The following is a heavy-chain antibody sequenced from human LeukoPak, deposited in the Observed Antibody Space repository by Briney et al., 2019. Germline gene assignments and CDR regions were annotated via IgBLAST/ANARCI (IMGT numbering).Heavy chain of an antibody. Sequence: GGSLRLSCAASGFTFKLYWMHWVRQVPGKRPVWVSRINDDGSDTIYADSVKGRFTISRDNAKNTLYLQMNSLRAEDTAVYYCARDGGLERSEYYFDYWGQGTLVTVSS. J-gene: IGHJ4*02. CDR2: INDDGSDT. CDR1: GFTFKLYW. D-gene: IGHD1-1*01. V-gene: IGHV3-74*01. CDR3: ARDGGLERSEYYFDY.